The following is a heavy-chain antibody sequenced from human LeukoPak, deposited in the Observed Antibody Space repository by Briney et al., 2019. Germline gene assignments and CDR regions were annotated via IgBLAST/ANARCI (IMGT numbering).Heavy chain of an antibody. V-gene: IGHV3-33*01. J-gene: IGHJ4*02. CDR1: GFTFSSYG. CDR3: ARGPPSSGYYYPVRY. D-gene: IGHD3-22*01. Sequence: PGGSLRLSCAASGFTFSSYGMHWVRQAPGKGLEWVAVIWYDGSNKYYADSVKGRITISRDNSKNTLYLQMNSLRAEDTAVYYCARGPPSSGYYYPVRYWGQGTLVTVSS. CDR2: IWYDGSNK.